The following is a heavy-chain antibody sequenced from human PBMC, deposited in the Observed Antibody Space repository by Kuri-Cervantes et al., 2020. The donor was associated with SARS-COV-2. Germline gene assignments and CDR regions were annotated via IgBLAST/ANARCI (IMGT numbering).Heavy chain of an antibody. CDR3: ATSYSVYAISYFDY. Sequence: ASVKVSCKASGGTFSSYDINWVRQATGQGLEWMGWMNPNSGNTGYAQKFQGRVTMTRNTSISTAYMELSSLRSEDTAAYYCATSYSVYAISYFDYWGQGTLVTVSS. D-gene: IGHD2-8*01. CDR2: MNPNSGNT. CDR1: GGTFSSYD. J-gene: IGHJ4*02. V-gene: IGHV1-8*01.